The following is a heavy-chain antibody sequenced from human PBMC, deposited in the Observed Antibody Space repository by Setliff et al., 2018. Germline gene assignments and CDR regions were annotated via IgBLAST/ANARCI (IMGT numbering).Heavy chain of an antibody. V-gene: IGHV4-39*07. CDR3: ARDPSSVAARPGY. CDR1: GDSIRSSRYY. CDR2: IYSSGNT. D-gene: IGHD6-6*01. J-gene: IGHJ4*02. Sequence: SETLSLTCTVSGDSIRSSRYYWGWIRQPPGKGPEWIGSIYSSGNTYYNPSLKRRVTISVDTTKNQFSLQLNSVTAADTAVYYCARDPSSVAARPGYWGQGTPVTVSS.